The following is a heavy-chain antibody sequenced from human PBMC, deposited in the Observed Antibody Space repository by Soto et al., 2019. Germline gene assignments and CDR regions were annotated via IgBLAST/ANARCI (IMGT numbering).Heavy chain of an antibody. Sequence: QVQLVQSGAEVKKPGSSVKVSCKASGGIFSTYAISWLRRAPGQVLEWMGGIIPIFGTPNYPQRFQGRVTITADESTSTAYMELSRLRSEDTAVYYCARDRDDYGSGNYYNRIDFWGQGTLVTVSS. V-gene: IGHV1-69*01. CDR1: GGIFSTYA. CDR2: IIPIFGTP. CDR3: ARDRDDYGSGNYYNRIDF. D-gene: IGHD3-10*01. J-gene: IGHJ4*02.